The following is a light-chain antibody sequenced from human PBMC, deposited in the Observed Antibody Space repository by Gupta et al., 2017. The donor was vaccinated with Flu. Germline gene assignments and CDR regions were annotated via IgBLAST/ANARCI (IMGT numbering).Light chain of an antibody. CDR1: SSDVGGYNY. CDR2: DVS. Sequence: QSALTQPRSVSGSSGQSVTIYCTGTSSDVGGYNYVSWFQQHPGKAPKLMIYDVSERPSGVPDRFSGSKSGNTASLTISGLQAEDEADYYCCSFAGYYTLLFGGGTKLTVL. V-gene: IGLV2-11*01. J-gene: IGLJ2*01. CDR3: CSFAGYYTLL.